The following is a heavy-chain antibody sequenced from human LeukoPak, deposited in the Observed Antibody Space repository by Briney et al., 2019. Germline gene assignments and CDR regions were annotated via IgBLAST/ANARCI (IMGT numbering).Heavy chain of an antibody. Sequence: AGGSLRLSCAASGFTFSNYPMHWVRQTPGQGLEWVAMTSYDGSTTYYTDSVKGRFTISRDNSKNTLFLQMNSLRADNTAVYYCARDAPTLYSGYAYWGQGTLVTVSS. V-gene: IGHV3-30*04. D-gene: IGHD5-12*01. CDR2: TSYDGSTT. CDR1: GFTFSNYP. CDR3: ARDAPTLYSGYAY. J-gene: IGHJ4*02.